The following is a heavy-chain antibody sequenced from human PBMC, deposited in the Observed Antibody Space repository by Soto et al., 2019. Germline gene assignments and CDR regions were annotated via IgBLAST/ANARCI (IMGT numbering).Heavy chain of an antibody. CDR1: GFTFSRYG. J-gene: IGHJ6*02. V-gene: IGHV3-30*18. CDR3: AKDLLGPGRAYGMDV. Sequence: QVQLVESGGGVVQPGRSLRLSCAASGFTFSRYGMHWVLQAPGKGLEWVAVISYDGSNKYYADSVKGRFTISRDNSKNTLYMQMNSLRAEDTAVYYCAKDLLGPGRAYGMDVWGQGTTVTVSS. D-gene: IGHD7-27*01. CDR2: ISYDGSNK.